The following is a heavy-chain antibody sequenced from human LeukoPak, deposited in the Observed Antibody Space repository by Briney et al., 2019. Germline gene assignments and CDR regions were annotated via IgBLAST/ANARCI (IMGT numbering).Heavy chain of an antibody. Sequence: SETLSLTCTVSGGSINSYYWSWIRQPPGKGLDWIGYIYYSGSTNYNPSLTKRVTIAVDTSKNQFSLKLTSVTTTDTAVYYCAREIEGSGSSSSSPYYHYYYMDVWGKGTTVTVSS. J-gene: IGHJ6*03. V-gene: IGHV4-59*01. CDR1: GGSINSYY. D-gene: IGHD6-6*01. CDR3: AREIEGSGSSSSSPYYHYYYMDV. CDR2: IYYSGST.